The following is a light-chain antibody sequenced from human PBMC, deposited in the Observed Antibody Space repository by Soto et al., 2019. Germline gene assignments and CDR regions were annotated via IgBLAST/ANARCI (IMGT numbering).Light chain of an antibody. Sequence: DIPMTQSPSTLSAGVGDRVTITCRASQRISTYLNWYQQKPGKAPTLLIYAASSLQSGVPSRFSGGGSGTVLTLTINTLQPEDFATYFCQQCYSSPRTFGQGTKVEIK. CDR1: QRISTY. V-gene: IGKV1-39*01. CDR3: QQCYSSPRT. J-gene: IGKJ1*01. CDR2: AAS.